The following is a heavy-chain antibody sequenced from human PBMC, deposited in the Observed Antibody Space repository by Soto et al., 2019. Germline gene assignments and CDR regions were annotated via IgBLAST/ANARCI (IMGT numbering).Heavy chain of an antibody. CDR2: IYYSGST. CDR3: ARGVRGVSKKGYYYMDV. J-gene: IGHJ6*03. V-gene: IGHV4-59*12. Sequence: PGKGLEWIGYIYYSGSTNYNPSLKSRVTISVDTYKNSLYLQMNSLRAEDTALYHCARGVRGVSKKGYYYMDVWGKGTTVTVSS. D-gene: IGHD3-10*01.